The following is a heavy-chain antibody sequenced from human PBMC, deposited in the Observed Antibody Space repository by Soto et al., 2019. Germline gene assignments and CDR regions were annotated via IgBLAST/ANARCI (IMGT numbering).Heavy chain of an antibody. Sequence: GGSLRLSCAASGFTFSSYAMHWVRQAPGKGLEYVSAISSNGGSTYYANSVKGRFTISRDNSKNTLYLQMGSLRAEDMAVNYCARESTPGIAAAGTYPSDYWGQGTLVTVSS. CDR2: ISSNGGST. J-gene: IGHJ4*02. V-gene: IGHV3-64*01. CDR1: GFTFSSYA. CDR3: ARESTPGIAAAGTYPSDY. D-gene: IGHD6-13*01.